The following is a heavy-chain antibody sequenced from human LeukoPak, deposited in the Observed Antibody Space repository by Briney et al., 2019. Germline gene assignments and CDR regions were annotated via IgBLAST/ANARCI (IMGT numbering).Heavy chain of an antibody. CDR3: ARNGRVTYYYGSGSYGNFDY. CDR2: INHSGST. D-gene: IGHD3-10*01. V-gene: IGHV4-34*01. J-gene: IGHJ4*02. Sequence: SETLSLTCAAYGGSFSGYYWSWIRQPPGKGLEWIGEINHSGSTNYNPSLKSRVTISVDTSKNQFSLKLSSVTAADTAVYYCARNGRVTYYYGSGSYGNFDYWGQGTLVTVSS. CDR1: GGSFSGYY.